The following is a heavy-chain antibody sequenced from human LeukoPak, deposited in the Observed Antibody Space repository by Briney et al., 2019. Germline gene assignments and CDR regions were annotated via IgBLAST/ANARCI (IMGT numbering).Heavy chain of an antibody. J-gene: IGHJ3*02. Sequence: ASVKVSCKASGFTFTSSAMQWVRQARGQRLEWIGWIVVGSGNTNYAQKFQERVTITRDMSTSTAYMELSSLRSEDTAVYYCAAGMKYCSGGSSYDAIDIWGQGTMVTVSS. CDR2: IVVGSGNT. D-gene: IGHD2-15*01. CDR3: AAGMKYCSGGSSYDAIDI. CDR1: GFTFTSSA. V-gene: IGHV1-58*02.